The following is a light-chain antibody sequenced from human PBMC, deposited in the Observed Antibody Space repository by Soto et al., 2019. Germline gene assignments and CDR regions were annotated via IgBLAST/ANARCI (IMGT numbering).Light chain of an antibody. CDR1: QSVSSSY. CDR3: QQYGSSPVT. J-gene: IGKJ2*01. Sequence: EIGFTQSPGTLSFSPGERATLSCRASQSVSSSYLAWYQQKPGQAPRLLIYGASSRATGIPDRFSGSGSGTDFTLTISRLEPEDFAVYYCQQYGSSPVTFGQGTKVDIK. CDR2: GAS. V-gene: IGKV3-20*01.